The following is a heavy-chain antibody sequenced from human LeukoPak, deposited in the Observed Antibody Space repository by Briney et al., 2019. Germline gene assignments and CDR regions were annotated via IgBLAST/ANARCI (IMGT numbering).Heavy chain of an antibody. CDR2: IYYSGST. D-gene: IGHD4-17*01. J-gene: IGHJ4*02. V-gene: IGHV4-39*01. CDR1: GGSISSSSYY. CDR3: ASLSDYGDQLDY. Sequence: SETLSLTCTVSGGSISSSSYYWGWIRQPPGKGLEWIGSIYYSGSTNYNPSLKSRVTISVDTSKNQFSLKLSSVTAADTAVYYCASLSDYGDQLDYWGQGTLVTVSS.